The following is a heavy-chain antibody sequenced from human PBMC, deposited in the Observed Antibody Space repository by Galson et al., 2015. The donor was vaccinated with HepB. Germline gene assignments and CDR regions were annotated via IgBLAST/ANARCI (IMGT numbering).Heavy chain of an antibody. CDR1: GFTFSSYG. J-gene: IGHJ5*02. Sequence: SLRLSCAASGFTFSSYGMHWVRQAPGKGLEWVAVIWYDGSNKYYADSVKGRFTISRDNSKNTLYLQMNSLRAEDTAVYYCARDGWGYCSGGSCPPWFDPWGQGTLVTVSS. D-gene: IGHD2-15*01. CDR3: ARDGWGYCSGGSCPPWFDP. V-gene: IGHV3-33*01. CDR2: IWYDGSNK.